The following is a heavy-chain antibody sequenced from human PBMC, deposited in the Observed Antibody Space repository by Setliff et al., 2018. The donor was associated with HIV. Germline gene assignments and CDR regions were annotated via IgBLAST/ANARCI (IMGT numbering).Heavy chain of an antibody. D-gene: IGHD6-13*01. Sequence: SETLSLTCAVYGGSFSDYYWSWIRQSPGRGLEWIGEINHSGSTNYNPSLKSRVTISVDTSKNQFSLKLTSVTVADTAVYYCARDQFQGAAAGTVPPDYWGQGTLVTVSS. CDR1: GGSFSDYY. CDR3: ARDQFQGAAAGTVPPDY. J-gene: IGHJ4*02. V-gene: IGHV4-34*01. CDR2: INHSGST.